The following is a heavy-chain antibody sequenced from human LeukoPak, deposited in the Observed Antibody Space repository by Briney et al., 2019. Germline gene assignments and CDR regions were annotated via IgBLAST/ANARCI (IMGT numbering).Heavy chain of an antibody. CDR2: ISGSGGGT. CDR3: ARQLGYCSGGNCYFDY. J-gene: IGHJ4*02. Sequence: GGSLRLSCAASGFTFSSYAMSWVRQAPGKGLEWVSAISGSGGGTHYADSVKGRFTISRDNSKNTLYLQMNSLRAEDTAVYYCARQLGYCSGGNCYFDYWGQGTLVTVSS. CDR1: GFTFSSYA. V-gene: IGHV3-23*01. D-gene: IGHD2-15*01.